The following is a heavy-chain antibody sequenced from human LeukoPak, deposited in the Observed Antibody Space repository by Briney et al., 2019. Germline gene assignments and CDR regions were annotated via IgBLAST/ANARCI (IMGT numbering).Heavy chain of an antibody. J-gene: IGHJ4*02. CDR3: ARAPGYYDSSGVFDY. D-gene: IGHD3-22*01. V-gene: IGHV1-46*01. Sequence: ASVKVSCKASGYTFTSYYMYWVRQAPGKGVERMGLINPSGGSTSYAQKFQGRVTMTRDTSTSTVYIELSSLRSDDTAVYYCARAPGYYDSSGVFDYWGQGTLVTVSS. CDR2: INPSGGST. CDR1: GYTFTSYY.